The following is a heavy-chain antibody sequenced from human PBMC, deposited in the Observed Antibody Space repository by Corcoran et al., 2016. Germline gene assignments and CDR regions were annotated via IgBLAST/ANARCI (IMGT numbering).Heavy chain of an antibody. CDR2: IWCDGSNK. D-gene: IGHD2-2*01. CDR3: AMLYAGPSSLHYYGLDV. V-gene: IGHV3-33*01. CDR1: GFTFSNYC. J-gene: IGHJ6*02. Sequence: QVQLVESGGGVVQPGRSLRLSCAASGFTFSNYCMHWVREAPGKGLEWVAVIWCDGSNKYYADSVKGRFTISRDNSKNTMYLQMNSLRAEDTAGYYCAMLYAGPSSLHYYGLDVWGHGTTVTVSS.